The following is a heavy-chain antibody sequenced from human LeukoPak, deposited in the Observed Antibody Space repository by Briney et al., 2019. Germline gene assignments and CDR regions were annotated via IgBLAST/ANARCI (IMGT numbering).Heavy chain of an antibody. CDR3: ARGATVTYYFDH. Sequence: GGSLRLSCAASGFTFSAYSMNWVRQAPGRGLEWVSSISSSSRSIYNADSVKGRFTISRDNARSSLFLQMSNLRVEDTAVYFCARGATVTYYFDHWGQGALVAVSS. D-gene: IGHD4-17*01. V-gene: IGHV3-21*06. CDR1: GFTFSAYS. J-gene: IGHJ4*02. CDR2: ISSSSRSI.